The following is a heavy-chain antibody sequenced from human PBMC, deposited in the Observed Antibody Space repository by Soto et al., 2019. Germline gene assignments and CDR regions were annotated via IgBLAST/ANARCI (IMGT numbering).Heavy chain of an antibody. CDR1: GYTFTTSG. CDR2: ISTYNGDT. CDR3: AGQGSWPYYYYGLDV. V-gene: IGHV1-18*01. J-gene: IGHJ6*02. D-gene: IGHD1-26*01. Sequence: QVQLVQSGPEVRKPGASVKVSCEASGYTFTTSGISWVRQVPGQGLEWMGRISTYNGDTNSAQNFQGRVLMTADTSTGTAYMELMSLKSDDTAVYYCAGQGSWPYYYYGLDVWGQGTTVTVAS.